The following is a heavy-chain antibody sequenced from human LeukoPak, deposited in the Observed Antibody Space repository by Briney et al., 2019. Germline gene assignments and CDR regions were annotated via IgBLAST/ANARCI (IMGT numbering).Heavy chain of an antibody. D-gene: IGHD5-12*01. CDR1: GGSFSGYY. V-gene: IGHV4-34*01. J-gene: IGHJ5*02. Sequence: PSETLSLTCAVYGGSFSGYYWSWIRQPPGKGLEWIGEINHSGSTNYNPSLKRRVTISVDTSKNQFSLKLSSVTAADTAVYYCARGRGYDYVMGFDPWGQGTLVTVSS. CDR2: INHSGST. CDR3: ARGRGYDYVMGFDP.